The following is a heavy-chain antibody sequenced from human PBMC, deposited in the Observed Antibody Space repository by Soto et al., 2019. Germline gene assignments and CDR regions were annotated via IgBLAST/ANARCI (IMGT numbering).Heavy chain of an antibody. CDR3: AGVGVYGSGLFGWFDS. V-gene: IGHV3-23*01. Sequence: EVQLLQSGGGLVQPGGSLRLSCVDSGLSFSVYAFNWVRQAPGKGLEWVSTIGSPAQTYYADSVKGRFTIYRDNSKSTMYSHMTTLIAVNTARYYCAGVGVYGSGLFGWFDSRGEGTLVTVSS. J-gene: IGHJ5*01. CDR1: GLSFSVYA. CDR2: IGSPAQT. D-gene: IGHD2-15*01.